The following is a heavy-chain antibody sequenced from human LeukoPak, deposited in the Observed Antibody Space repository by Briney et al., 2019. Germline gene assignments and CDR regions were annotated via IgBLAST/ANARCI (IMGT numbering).Heavy chain of an antibody. CDR2: IIPIFGTA. J-gene: IGHJ4*02. CDR1: GGTFSSYA. D-gene: IGHD3-22*01. V-gene: IGHV1-69*06. Sequence: GASVKVSCTASGGTFSSYAISWVRQAPGQGLEWMGGIIPIFGTANYAQKFQGRVTMTEDTSTDTAYMELSSLRSEDTAVYYCATYYYDSSGYYADYWGQGTLVTVSS. CDR3: ATYYYDSSGYYADY.